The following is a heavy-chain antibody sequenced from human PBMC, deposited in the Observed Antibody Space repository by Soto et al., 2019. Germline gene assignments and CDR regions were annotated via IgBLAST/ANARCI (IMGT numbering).Heavy chain of an antibody. V-gene: IGHV3-33*03. CDR2: IWNDGSVE. J-gene: IGHJ6*02. Sequence: GGSLRLSCAASGFSFSTHGLHWVRQAPGKGQELVAVIWNDGSVEWIGDFVKSRFTISGDTFKSRLYMQVNRLRVEDTVVYYCVSVVGAVLQQGYYIGSRSSHDAYYYGIDVWGQGTTVTVSS. CDR1: GFSFSTHG. CDR3: VSVVGAVLQQGYYIGSRSSHDAYYYGIDV. D-gene: IGHD3-22*01.